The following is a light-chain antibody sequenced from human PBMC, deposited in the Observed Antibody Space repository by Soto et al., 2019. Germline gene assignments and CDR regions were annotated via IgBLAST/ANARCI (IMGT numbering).Light chain of an antibody. V-gene: IGKV3-11*01. Sequence: EIVLTHSPATLSLSPGERATLSCRASQSVSSYLAWYQQKPGQAPRLLIYDASNRATGIPARFSGSGSGTDFTLTISRLEHEDLAVYYRQTRSNCLWTFAKGTKVDI. J-gene: IGKJ1*01. CDR1: QSVSSY. CDR3: QTRSNCLWT. CDR2: DAS.